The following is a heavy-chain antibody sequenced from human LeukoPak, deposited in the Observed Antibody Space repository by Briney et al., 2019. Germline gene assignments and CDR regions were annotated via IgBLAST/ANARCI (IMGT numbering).Heavy chain of an antibody. CDR3: ARAAWLHLDAFDI. J-gene: IGHJ3*02. CDR2: ISSSSSYI. Sequence: GGSLRLSCAASGFTFSSYSMNWVRQAPGKGLEWVSSISSSSSYIYYADSMKGRFTISRDLPKNSLYLQMNSLRGEDTSVYYCARAAWLHLDAFDIWGQGTMVTVSS. D-gene: IGHD6-19*01. CDR1: GFTFSSYS. V-gene: IGHV3-21*01.